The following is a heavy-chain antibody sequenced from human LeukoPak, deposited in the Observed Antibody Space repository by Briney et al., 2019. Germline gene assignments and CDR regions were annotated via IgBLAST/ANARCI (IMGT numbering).Heavy chain of an antibody. CDR1: GGSISSYY. CDR3: AREAYGSGSYYKVPYFDY. J-gene: IGHJ4*02. D-gene: IGHD3-10*01. V-gene: IGHV4-4*07. Sequence: SETPSLTCTVSGGSISSYYWSWIRQPAGKGLEWIGRIYTSGSTNYNPSLKSRVTMSVDTSKNQFSLKLSSVTAADTAVYYCAREAYGSGSYYKVPYFDYWGQGTLVTVSS. CDR2: IYTSGST.